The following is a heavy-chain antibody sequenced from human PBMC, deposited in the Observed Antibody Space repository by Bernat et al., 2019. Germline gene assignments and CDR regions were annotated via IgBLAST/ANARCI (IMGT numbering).Heavy chain of an antibody. D-gene: IGHD6-13*01. CDR1: GFTFSSYA. CDR2: ISGSGGST. Sequence: EVQLLESGGGLVQPGGSLRLSCAASGFTFSSYAMSWVRQAPGKGLEWVSAISGSGGSTYYADSVKGRFTISRDNSKNTLYLQMNSLRAEDTAVYYCAKEAGIAAAGYPSPRAFDIWGQGTMVTVSS. CDR3: AKEAGIAAAGYPSPRAFDI. J-gene: IGHJ3*02. V-gene: IGHV3-23*01.